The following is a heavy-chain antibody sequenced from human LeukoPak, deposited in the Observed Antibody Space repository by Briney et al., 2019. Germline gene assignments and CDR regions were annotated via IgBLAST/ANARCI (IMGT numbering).Heavy chain of an antibody. Sequence: GGSLRLSCEASGFTFSSYGMHWVRQAPGKGLEWVAVIWYDGSNKYYADSVKGRFTISRDNSKNTLYLQMNSLRAEDTAVYYCAKDRGWFGELLDDYWGQGTLVTVSS. CDR3: AKDRGWFGELLDDY. CDR1: GFTFSSYG. D-gene: IGHD3-10*01. J-gene: IGHJ4*02. V-gene: IGHV3-33*06. CDR2: IWYDGSNK.